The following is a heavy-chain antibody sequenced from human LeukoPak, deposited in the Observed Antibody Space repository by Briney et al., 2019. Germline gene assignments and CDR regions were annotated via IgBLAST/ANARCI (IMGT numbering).Heavy chain of an antibody. V-gene: IGHV3-15*01. CDR3: TASSGSDAFDI. CDR2: IISKTAGETT. Sequence: GGSLRLSCAASGFTFSNAWMSWVRQAPGKGLEWVGRIISKTAGETTHYAAPVKGRFTVSRDDSKNTLYLQMSSLKTEDTALYYCTASSGSDAFDIWGQGTMVTVSS. CDR1: GFTFSNAW. J-gene: IGHJ3*02. D-gene: IGHD3-22*01.